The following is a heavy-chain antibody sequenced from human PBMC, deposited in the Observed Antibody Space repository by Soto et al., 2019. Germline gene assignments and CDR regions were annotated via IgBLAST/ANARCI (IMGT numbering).Heavy chain of an antibody. CDR3: ARDPGHGSGSYHTTYGMDV. CDR1: GFTFSSYS. CDR2: ISSSSSYI. V-gene: IGHV3-21*01. D-gene: IGHD3-10*01. Sequence: GGSLRLSCAASGFTFSSYSMNWVRQAPGKGLEWVSSISSSSSYIYYADSVKGRFTISRDNAKNSLYLQMNSLRAEDTAVYYCARDPGHGSGSYHTTYGMDVWGQGTTVTVSS. J-gene: IGHJ6*02.